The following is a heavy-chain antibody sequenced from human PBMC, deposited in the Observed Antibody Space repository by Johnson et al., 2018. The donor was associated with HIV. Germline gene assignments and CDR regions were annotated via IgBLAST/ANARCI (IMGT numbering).Heavy chain of an antibody. CDR2: ISFDGNNK. J-gene: IGHJ3*02. CDR1: GFTFSSYA. Sequence: QVQLVESGGGVVQPGRSLRLSCAASGFTFSSYAMHWVRQAPGKGLEWVAVISFDGNNKYYADSVTGRFTISRDNSKNTLYLQMNSLRAEDTAVYYCASKAAGTMHAFDIWGQGTMVTVSS. CDR3: ASKAAGTMHAFDI. V-gene: IGHV3-30*04. D-gene: IGHD6-13*01.